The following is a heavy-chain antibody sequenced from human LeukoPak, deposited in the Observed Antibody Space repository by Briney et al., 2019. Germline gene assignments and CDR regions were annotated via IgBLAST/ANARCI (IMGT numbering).Heavy chain of an antibody. CDR1: GYTFTGYY. CDR2: INPNSGGT. Sequence: ASVKVSCKASGYTFTGYYMHWVRQAPGQGLEWMGWINPNSGGTNYAQKFQGRVTMTRDTSISTAYMKLSRLRSDDTAVYYCARDWVSSSNFDYWGQGTLVTVSS. CDR3: ARDWVSSSNFDY. J-gene: IGHJ4*02. V-gene: IGHV1-2*02. D-gene: IGHD5/OR15-5a*01.